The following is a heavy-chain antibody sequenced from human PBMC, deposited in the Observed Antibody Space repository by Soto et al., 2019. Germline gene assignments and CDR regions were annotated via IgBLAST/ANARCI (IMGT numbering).Heavy chain of an antibody. V-gene: IGHV4-39*01. CDR3: ASHPQRITIAAN. CDR2: IYYSGST. D-gene: IGHD3-3*01. J-gene: IGHJ4*02. Sequence: QLQLQESGPGLVKPSETLSLTCTVSGGSISSSSYYWGWIRQPPGKGLEWIGSIYYSGSTYYNPSLKRRVTISVDTSKNQFSLKLSSVTAAATAVYYCASHPQRITIAANWGQGTLVTVSS. CDR1: GGSISSSSYY.